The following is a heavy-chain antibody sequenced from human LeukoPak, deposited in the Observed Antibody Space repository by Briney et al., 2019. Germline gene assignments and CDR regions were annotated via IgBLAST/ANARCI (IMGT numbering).Heavy chain of an antibody. CDR2: ISHSGTT. V-gene: IGHV4-38-2*02. CDR1: GYSISSNYY. J-gene: IGHJ3*01. Sequence: SETLSLTCTVSGYSISSNYYWGWIRQPPGKGLEWIGSISHSGTTYYNPSLKSRVTISVDTSKNQFSLKLTSVTAADTAVYYCARQVATKGEWAFDVWGQGTMVTVSS. D-gene: IGHD5-12*01. CDR3: ARQVATKGEWAFDV.